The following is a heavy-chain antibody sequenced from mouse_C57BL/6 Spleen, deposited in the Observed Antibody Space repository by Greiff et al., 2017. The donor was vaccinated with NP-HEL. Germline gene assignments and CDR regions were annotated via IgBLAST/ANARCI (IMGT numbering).Heavy chain of an antibody. D-gene: IGHD1-1*01. Sequence: QVQLQQSGSELRSPGSSVKLSCKDFDSEVFPIAYMSWVRQKPGHGFEWIGGILPSIGRTIYGEKFEDKATLDADTLSNTAYLELNSLTSEDSAIYDCARMATTVVATYWYFDVWGTGTTVTVSS. V-gene: IGHV15-2*01. J-gene: IGHJ1*03. CDR1: DSEVFPIAY. CDR3: ARMATTVVATYWYFDV. CDR2: ILPSIGRT.